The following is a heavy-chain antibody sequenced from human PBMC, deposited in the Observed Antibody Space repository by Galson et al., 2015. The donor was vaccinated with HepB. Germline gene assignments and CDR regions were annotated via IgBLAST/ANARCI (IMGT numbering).Heavy chain of an antibody. CDR3: ARDLWDYGDYYDRAFLDY. V-gene: IGHV1-18*04. CDR2: ISAYNGNT. Sequence: SVKVSCKASGYTFTSYGISWVRQAPGQGLEWMGWISAYNGNTNYAQKLQGRVTMTTDTSTSTAYMELRSLRSDDTAVYYCARDLWDYGDYYDRAFLDYWGQGTLVTVSS. CDR1: GYTFTSYG. J-gene: IGHJ4*02. D-gene: IGHD4-17*01.